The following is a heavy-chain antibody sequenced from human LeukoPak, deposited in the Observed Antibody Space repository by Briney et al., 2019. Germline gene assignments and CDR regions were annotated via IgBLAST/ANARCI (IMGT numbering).Heavy chain of an antibody. V-gene: IGHV3-21*01. CDR2: ISSGSSYI. J-gene: IGHJ3*02. D-gene: IGHD3-22*01. CDR1: GFTFSSYS. CDR3: ARGYYYDSSGYYFPHDAFDI. Sequence: GGSLRLSCAASGFTFSSYSMNWVRQAPGKGLEWVSSISSGSSYIYYADSVKGRFTISRDNAKNSLYLQMNSLRAEDTAVYYCARGYYYDSSGYYFPHDAFDIWGQGTMVTVSS.